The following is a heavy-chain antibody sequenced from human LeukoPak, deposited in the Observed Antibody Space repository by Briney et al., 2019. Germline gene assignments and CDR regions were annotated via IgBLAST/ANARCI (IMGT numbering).Heavy chain of an antibody. Sequence: ASVKLSCKASGYTFTAYYIHWVRQAPGQGLEWMGWINPDTGGTSYAQKFQGRVTMTRDTSISTAYMDLSSLRSDDTAVYYCATITGTLFDYWGQGTLVTVSS. V-gene: IGHV1-2*02. D-gene: IGHD1-20*01. CDR1: GYTFTAYY. CDR2: INPDTGGT. J-gene: IGHJ4*02. CDR3: ATITGTLFDY.